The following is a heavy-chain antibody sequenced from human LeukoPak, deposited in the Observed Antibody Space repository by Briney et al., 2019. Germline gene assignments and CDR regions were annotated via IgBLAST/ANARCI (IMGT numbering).Heavy chain of an antibody. V-gene: IGHV3-30*18. Sequence: GGSLRLSCAASGFTFSSYGMHWVRQAPGKGLEWVAVISYDGSNKYYADSVKGRFTISRDNSKNTLYLQMNSLRAEGTAVYYCAKDGWYSSSSVDYWGQGTLVTVSS. CDR3: AKDGWYSSSSVDY. D-gene: IGHD6-6*01. CDR1: GFTFSSYG. CDR2: ISYDGSNK. J-gene: IGHJ4*02.